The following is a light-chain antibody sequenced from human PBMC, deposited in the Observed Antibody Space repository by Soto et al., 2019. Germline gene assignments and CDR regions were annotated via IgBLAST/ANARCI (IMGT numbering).Light chain of an antibody. J-gene: IGKJ3*01. Sequence: EIVLTQSPGTLSLSPGERATLSCRASQSVSSYLAWYQQKPGQAPRLLMYGASSRATGIPDRISGSGSGTDFTLTISRLEPEDFAVYYCQQYGSSLTFGPGTKVDL. CDR1: QSVSSY. V-gene: IGKV3-20*01. CDR2: GAS. CDR3: QQYGSSLT.